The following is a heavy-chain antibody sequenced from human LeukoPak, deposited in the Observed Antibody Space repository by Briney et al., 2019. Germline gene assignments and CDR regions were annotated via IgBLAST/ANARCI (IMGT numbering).Heavy chain of an antibody. J-gene: IGHJ4*02. Sequence: RASVKVSCKASGYTFTGYYMHWVREAPGQGLEWIGWINPNSGGTNYAQKFQGRVTMTRDTSISTAYMELSRLRSDDTAVYYCARSLSYDSSGGFDYWGQGTLVTVSS. D-gene: IGHD3-22*01. CDR3: ARSLSYDSSGGFDY. CDR1: GYTFTGYY. V-gene: IGHV1-2*02. CDR2: INPNSGGT.